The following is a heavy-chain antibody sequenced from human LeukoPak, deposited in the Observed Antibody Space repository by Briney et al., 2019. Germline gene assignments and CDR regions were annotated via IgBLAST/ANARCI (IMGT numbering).Heavy chain of an antibody. D-gene: IGHD3-16*02. CDR3: ASFGVWGSYRNYFDY. Sequence: ASVKVSCKASGYTFTGYYMHWVRQAPGQGLEWMGWINPNSGGTNYAQKFQGRVTMTRDTSISTAYMELSRLRSDDTAVYYCASFGVWGSYRNYFDYWGQGTLVTVSS. V-gene: IGHV1-2*02. CDR2: INPNSGGT. CDR1: GYTFTGYY. J-gene: IGHJ4*02.